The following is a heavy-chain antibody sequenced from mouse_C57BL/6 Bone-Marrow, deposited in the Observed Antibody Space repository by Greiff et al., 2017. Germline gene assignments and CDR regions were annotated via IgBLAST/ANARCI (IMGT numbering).Heavy chain of an antibody. CDR3: AKSKNCDSWFAY. V-gene: IGHV1-54*01. CDR1: GYAFTNSL. J-gene: IGHJ3*01. D-gene: IGHD4-1*01. Sequence: QVQLQQSGAELVRPGTSVKVSCKASGYAFTNSLIEWVKQRPGQGLEWIGVINPGSGGTNYNEKFKGKATLTADKSSSTAYMQLSSLTSEDSAVYFCAKSKNCDSWFAYWGQGTLVTVSA. CDR2: INPGSGGT.